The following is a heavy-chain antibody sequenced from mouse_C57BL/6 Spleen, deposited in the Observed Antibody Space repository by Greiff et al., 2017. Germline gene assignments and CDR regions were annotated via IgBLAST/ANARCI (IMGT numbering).Heavy chain of an antibody. D-gene: IGHD1-1*01. Sequence: EVQLQQSGPELVKPGASVKISCKASGYTFTDYYMNWVKQSHGKSLEWIGDINPNNGGTSYNQKFKGKATLTVDKSSSTADMELRSLTSEDSAVYYCARSMITTVVQDDWGQGTTLTVSS. CDR3: ARSMITTVVQDD. CDR1: GYTFTDYY. CDR2: INPNNGGT. V-gene: IGHV1-26*01. J-gene: IGHJ2*01.